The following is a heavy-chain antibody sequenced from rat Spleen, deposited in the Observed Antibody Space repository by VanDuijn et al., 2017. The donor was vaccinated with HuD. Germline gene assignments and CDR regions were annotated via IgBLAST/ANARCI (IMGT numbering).Heavy chain of an antibody. CDR3: ASAGYNWFAY. Sequence: EVQLQESGPGLVKPSQSLSLTCSVTGHDITSSYRWNWIRKFPGNKMEWIGHISYSGSTSYNPSLKSRISITRDTSKNQFFLQLNSVTTEDTATYYCASAGYNWFAYWGQGTLVTVSS. J-gene: IGHJ3*01. D-gene: IGHD4-3*01. CDR1: GHDITSSY. V-gene: IGHV3-1*01. CDR2: ISYSGST.